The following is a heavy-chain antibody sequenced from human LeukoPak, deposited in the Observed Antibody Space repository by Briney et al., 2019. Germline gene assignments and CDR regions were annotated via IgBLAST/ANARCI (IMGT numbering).Heavy chain of an antibody. CDR1: GFTFITYA. V-gene: IGHV3-23*01. CDR2: ISGSGGGT. D-gene: IGHD1-26*01. J-gene: IGHJ6*03. Sequence: PGGSLRLSCAASGFTFITYAMSWVRQAAGKELERVSLISGSGGGTYYADSVKGRFTISRDHSKNTLYLQLDSLRVEDTAVYYCAKNRGAGSHYYHHMNVWGKGTTVTVSS. CDR3: AKNRGAGSHYYHHMNV.